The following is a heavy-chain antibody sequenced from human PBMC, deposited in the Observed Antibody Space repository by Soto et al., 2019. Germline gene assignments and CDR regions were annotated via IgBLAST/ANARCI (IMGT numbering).Heavy chain of an antibody. D-gene: IGHD1-1*01. CDR2: INEHGSEM. J-gene: IGHJ4*02. CDR3: LSFWTDS. CDR1: GFTFSNYW. V-gene: IGHV3-7*03. Sequence: GGSLRLSCAASGFTFSNYWINWVRQAPGEGLEWVANINEHGSEMHYVDSVRGRFTISRDNAKNSVYLQMNSLRAEDTAVYYCLSFWTDSWGQGSLVTVSS.